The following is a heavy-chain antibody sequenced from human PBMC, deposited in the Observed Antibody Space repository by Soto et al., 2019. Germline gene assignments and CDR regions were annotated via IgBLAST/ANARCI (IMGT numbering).Heavy chain of an antibody. V-gene: IGHV1-69*02. J-gene: IGHJ4*02. CDR1: GGTFSSYT. CDR2: IIPILGIA. CDR3: AGYCSGGSCYSDY. D-gene: IGHD2-15*01. Sequence: QVQLVQSGAEVKKPGSSVKVSCKASGGTFSSYTISWVRQAPGQGLEWMGRIIPILGIANYAQKFQGRVTITADKSTSTAYRELSSLRSEDTAVYYCAGYCSGGSCYSDYWGQGTLVTVSS.